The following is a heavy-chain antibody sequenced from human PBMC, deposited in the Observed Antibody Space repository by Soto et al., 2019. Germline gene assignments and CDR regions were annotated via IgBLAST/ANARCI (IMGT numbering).Heavy chain of an antibody. CDR2: ITSSSSYI. Sequence: EVQLVESGGGLVKPGGSLRLSCATSGFTFTNSTMNWVRQAPGEGLEWVSSITSSSSYIYYADSVKGRFTISRDNAKNSLYLQMNSLRAEDTAVYYCARVRSGWCDYWGQGTLDTVSS. CDR3: ARVRSGWCDY. D-gene: IGHD6-19*01. V-gene: IGHV3-21*01. J-gene: IGHJ4*02. CDR1: GFTFTNST.